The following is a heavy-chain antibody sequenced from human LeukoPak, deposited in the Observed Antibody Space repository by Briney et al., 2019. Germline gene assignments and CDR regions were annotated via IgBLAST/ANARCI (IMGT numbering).Heavy chain of an antibody. V-gene: IGHV3-30*02. CDR3: ARGYSSSWY. J-gene: IGHJ4*02. CDR1: GFTFSSYW. D-gene: IGHD6-13*01. Sequence: NPGGSLRLSCAASGFTFSSYWMSWVRQAPGKGLEWVAFIRYDSSDKYYADSVKGRFTISRDKSKDTLYLQMNSLRVEDTAVYYCARGYSSSWYWGQGIPVTVSS. CDR2: IRYDSSDK.